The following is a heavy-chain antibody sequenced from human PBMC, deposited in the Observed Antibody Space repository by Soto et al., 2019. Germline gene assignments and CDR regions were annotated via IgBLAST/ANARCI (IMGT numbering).Heavy chain of an antibody. CDR3: ARDSDSSGYYHDY. D-gene: IGHD3-22*01. J-gene: IGHJ4*02. CDR2: IYYSGST. V-gene: IGHV4-30-4*01. Sequence: SEILSLTCTVSGGSISSGDYYWSWIRQPPGKGLEWIGYIYYSGSTYYNPSLKSRVTISVDTSKNQFSLKLSSVTAADTAVYYCARDSDSSGYYHDYWGQGTLVTVSS. CDR1: GGSISSGDYY.